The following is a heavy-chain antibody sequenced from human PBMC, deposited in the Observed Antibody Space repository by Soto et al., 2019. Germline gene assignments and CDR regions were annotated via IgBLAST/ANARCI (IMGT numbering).Heavy chain of an antibody. CDR3: VKSRLAGGFDY. Sequence: VQLLESGGGLVQPGGSLRLSCVASGFIFSNYAMSWVRQAPGKGLEWVSFISANSGTTYNADSVEGRFTISRDNSKNALYLQMNSLRPEDTAVYYCVKSRLAGGFDYWGQGTLVTVSS. CDR2: ISANSGTT. D-gene: IGHD6-19*01. V-gene: IGHV3-23*01. CDR1: GFIFSNYA. J-gene: IGHJ4*02.